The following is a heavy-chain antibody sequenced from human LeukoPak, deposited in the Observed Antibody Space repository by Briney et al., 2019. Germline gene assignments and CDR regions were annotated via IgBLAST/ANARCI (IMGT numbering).Heavy chain of an antibody. CDR2: IIPIFGTA. Sequence: GASVKVSCKASGGTFSSYAISWVRQAPGQGLEWIGGIIPIFGTANYAQKFQGRVTITADESTSTAYMELSSLRSEDTAVYYCARSLRFLEWLFSVWGKGTTVTVPS. CDR1: GGTFSSYA. J-gene: IGHJ6*04. CDR3: ARSLRFLEWLFSV. D-gene: IGHD3-3*01. V-gene: IGHV1-69*13.